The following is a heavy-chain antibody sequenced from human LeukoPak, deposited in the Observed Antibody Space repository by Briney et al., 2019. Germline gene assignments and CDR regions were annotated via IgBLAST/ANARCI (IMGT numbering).Heavy chain of an antibody. CDR2: IYHSGST. J-gene: IGHJ3*02. CDR1: GYSISSGYY. V-gene: IGHV4-38-2*01. CDR3: ASVSPGGWYSWRRVFDI. D-gene: IGHD6-19*01. Sequence: SDTLSLTCAVSGYSISSGYYWGWIRQPPGNGLDWIGRIYHSGSTYYNPSLKSRDTISVDTSKNQFSLKLSSVTAADTAVYYCASVSPGGWYSWRRVFDIWGQGTMVTVSS.